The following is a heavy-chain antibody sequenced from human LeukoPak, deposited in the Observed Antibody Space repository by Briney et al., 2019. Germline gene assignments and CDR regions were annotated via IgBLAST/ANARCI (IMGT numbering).Heavy chain of an antibody. V-gene: IGHV3-23*01. CDR2: ISGSGGST. CDR3: ANPVIYGDCVNY. Sequence: PGGSLRLSCAASGFTFSSYAMSWVRQAPGKGLEWGSAISGSGGSTYYADSVKGRFTISRDNSKNTLYLQMNSLRAEDTAVYYCANPVIYGDCVNYWGQGTLVTVSS. D-gene: IGHD4-17*01. CDR1: GFTFSSYA. J-gene: IGHJ4*02.